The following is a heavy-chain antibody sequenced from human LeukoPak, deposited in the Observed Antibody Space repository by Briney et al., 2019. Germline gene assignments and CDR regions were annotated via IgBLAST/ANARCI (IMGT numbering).Heavy chain of an antibody. CDR2: VNDDGTA. V-gene: IGHV3-74*01. CDR3: ARESSVSTTFDY. CDR1: GFTFSWYW. J-gene: IGHJ4*02. Sequence: GGSLRLSCAASGFTFSWYWLHWVRQGPWKGLEWVSRVNDDGTAIYADSVKGRFTMSRDNAKNSLYLQLNSLRAEDTAVYYCARESSVSTTFDYWGQGTLVTVSS. D-gene: IGHD1-1*01.